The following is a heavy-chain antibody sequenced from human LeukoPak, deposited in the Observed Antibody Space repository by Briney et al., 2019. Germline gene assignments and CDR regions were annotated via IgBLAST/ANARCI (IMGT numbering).Heavy chain of an antibody. Sequence: ASVTVSCKASGYTFTGYYMHWVRQAPGQGLEWMGWINPNSGGTNYAQKFQGWVTITRDTSISTAYMELSRLRSDDTAVYYCARDRYYGSGSYYYYYGMDGWGKGTTVTVSS. J-gene: IGHJ6*04. CDR2: INPNSGGT. CDR1: GYTFTGYY. D-gene: IGHD3-10*01. CDR3: ARDRYYGSGSYYYYYGMDG. V-gene: IGHV1-2*04.